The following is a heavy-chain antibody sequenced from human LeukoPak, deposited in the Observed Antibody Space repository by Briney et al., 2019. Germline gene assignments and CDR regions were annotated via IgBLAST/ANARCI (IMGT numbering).Heavy chain of an antibody. CDR3: AREADCSGGSCYSDPHYYYYYGMDV. Sequence: GGSLRLSCAASGYTFTSYGISWVRQAPGQGLEWMGWISAYNGNTNYAQKLQGRVTMTTDTSTSTAYMELRSLRSDDTAVYYCAREADCSGGSCYSDPHYYYYYGMDVWGQGTTVTVSS. CDR2: ISAYNGNT. V-gene: IGHV1-18*01. J-gene: IGHJ6*02. D-gene: IGHD2-15*01. CDR1: GYTFTSYG.